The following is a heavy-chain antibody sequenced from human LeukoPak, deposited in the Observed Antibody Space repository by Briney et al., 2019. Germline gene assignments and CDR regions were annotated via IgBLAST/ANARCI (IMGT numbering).Heavy chain of an antibody. D-gene: IGHD3-10*01. J-gene: IGHJ4*02. Sequence: SVKVSCKASGGTFSSYAISWVRQAPGQGLEWMGGIIPIFGTANYAQKFQGRVTITADESTSTAYMELSSLRSEDTAVYYCATLTPSITMVRGADYWGQGTLVTVSS. CDR3: ATLTPSITMVRGADY. V-gene: IGHV1-69*13. CDR2: IIPIFGTA. CDR1: GGTFSSYA.